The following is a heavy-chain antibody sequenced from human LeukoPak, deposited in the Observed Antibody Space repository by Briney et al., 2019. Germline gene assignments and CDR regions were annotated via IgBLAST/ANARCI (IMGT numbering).Heavy chain of an antibody. V-gene: IGHV3-7*01. CDR1: GLTFSTYW. CDR3: ARSLGDD. J-gene: IGHJ4*02. D-gene: IGHD3-16*01. Sequence: GGYLRLSCEVSGLTFSTYWMTWVRQAPGKGLEWVASINQNGREKYYVDSVKGRFTISRDNAKDSLYLQMNSLRDEDTAVYYCARSLGDDWGQGTLVSVSS. CDR2: INQNGREK.